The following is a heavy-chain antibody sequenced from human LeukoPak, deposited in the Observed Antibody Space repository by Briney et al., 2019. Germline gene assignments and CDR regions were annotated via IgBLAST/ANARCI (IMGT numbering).Heavy chain of an antibody. V-gene: IGHV3-23*01. Sequence: GGSLRLSCSASGFTFSSQAMSWVRQAPGKGLEWVSTISHGGGTTYYADSVKGRFTISRDNSKSTLYLQMNSLRAEDTALYYCAKLSRGEPNDYWGQGTLVTVSS. CDR3: AKLSRGEPNDY. CDR1: GFTFSSQA. D-gene: IGHD4-17*01. CDR2: ISHGGGTT. J-gene: IGHJ4*02.